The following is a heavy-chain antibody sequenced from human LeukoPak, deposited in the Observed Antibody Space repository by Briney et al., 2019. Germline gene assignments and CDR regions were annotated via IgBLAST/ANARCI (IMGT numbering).Heavy chain of an antibody. J-gene: IGHJ5*02. V-gene: IGHV1-8*03. CDR1: GYTFTSYD. CDR3: ASEIAAAGNWFDP. CDR2: MNPNSGNT. D-gene: IGHD6-13*01. Sequence: ASVKVSCKASGYTFTSYDINWVRQATGQGLEWMGWMNPNSGNTGYAQKFQGRVTITTDESTSTAYMELSSLRSEDTAVYYCASEIAAAGNWFDPWGQGTLVTVSS.